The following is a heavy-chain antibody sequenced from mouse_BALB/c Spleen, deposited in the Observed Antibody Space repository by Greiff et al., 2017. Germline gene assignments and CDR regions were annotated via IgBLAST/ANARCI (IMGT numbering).Heavy chain of an antibody. CDR1: GYTFTSYW. D-gene: IGHD3-1*01. Sequence: VQLQQPGAELVKPGASVKLSCKASGYTFTSYWMHWVKQRPGQGLEWIGEINPSNGRTNYNEKFKSEATLTVDKSSSTAYMQLSNLTSEDSAVYYGARGQLGPTLMAYWGQGTRVTVSA. CDR3: ARGQLGPTLMAY. J-gene: IGHJ3*01. CDR2: INPSNGRT. V-gene: IGHV1S81*02.